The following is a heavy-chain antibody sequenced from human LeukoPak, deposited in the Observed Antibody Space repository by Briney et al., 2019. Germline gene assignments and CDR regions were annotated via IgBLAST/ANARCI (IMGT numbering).Heavy chain of an antibody. CDR3: ARDLHDIPPYPYYYYGMDV. CDR2: IIPIFGTA. D-gene: IGHD3-9*01. J-gene: IGHJ6*04. Sequence: SVKVSCKASVATFSTYAISSVRQAPGPGLEWMGGIIPIFGTANYTQTFQGRVTITADNCRSADDMELSRLRSEDRAVYYCARDLHDIPPYPYYYYGMDVWGKGTTVTVSS. V-gene: IGHV1-69*06. CDR1: VATFSTYA.